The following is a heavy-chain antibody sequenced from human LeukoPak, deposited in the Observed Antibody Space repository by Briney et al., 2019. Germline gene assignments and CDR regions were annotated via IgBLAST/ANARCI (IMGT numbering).Heavy chain of an antibody. V-gene: IGHV3-64D*06. J-gene: IGHJ4*02. CDR2: INDDGRTT. CDR1: GFIFSTYT. Sequence: EGSLRLSCSASGFIFSTYTMYWVRQAPGKGLEYVSVINDDGRTTYYADSVKGRFTISRDNSRSTLYLQMSSLRAEDTAVYYCVGDQVDNTGYLRWGQGTRVTVSA. D-gene: IGHD3-22*01. CDR3: VGDQVDNTGYLR.